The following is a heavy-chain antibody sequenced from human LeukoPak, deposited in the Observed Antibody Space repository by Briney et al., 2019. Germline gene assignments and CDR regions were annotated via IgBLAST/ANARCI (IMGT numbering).Heavy chain of an antibody. CDR1: GFTLSSYS. J-gene: IGHJ4*02. CDR3: ASSMVVGGYFDY. V-gene: IGHV3-21*01. CDR2: ISSSSSYI. D-gene: IGHD3-10*01. Sequence: PGGSLRLSRAASGFTLSSYSMNWVRQAPGKGPEWVSSISSSSSYIYYADSVKGRFTISRDNAKNSLYLQMNSLRAEDTAVYYCASSMVVGGYFDYWGQGTLVTVSS.